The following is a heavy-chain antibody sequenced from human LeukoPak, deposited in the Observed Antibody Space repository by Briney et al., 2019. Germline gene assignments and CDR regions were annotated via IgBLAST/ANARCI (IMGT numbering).Heavy chain of an antibody. Sequence: GGSLRLSCAASGFTFSSYSMNWVRQAPGKGLEWVSYISSSGSTIYYADSVKGRFTISRDNAKNSLYLQMNSLRAEDTAVYYCAKDDAWLQYGDWGRGTLVTVSS. CDR1: GFTFSSYS. D-gene: IGHD5-24*01. CDR3: AKDDAWLQYGD. V-gene: IGHV3-48*04. CDR2: ISSSGSTI. J-gene: IGHJ4*02.